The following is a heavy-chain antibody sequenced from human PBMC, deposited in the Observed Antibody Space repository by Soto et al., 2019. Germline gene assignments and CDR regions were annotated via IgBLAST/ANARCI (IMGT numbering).Heavy chain of an antibody. D-gene: IGHD2-2*01. Sequence: ASVKVSCKSSGYASTSYAVHWVRQAPGQRLEWMGWINAGNGNTKYSQKFQGRATITRDTSASTAYMELSSLRSEDTAVYYCARAGSVVVTASYHYYRMDFWGQGTTVTVSS. V-gene: IGHV1-3*01. CDR1: GYASTSYA. CDR2: INAGNGNT. J-gene: IGHJ6*02. CDR3: ARAGSVVVTASYHYYRMDF.